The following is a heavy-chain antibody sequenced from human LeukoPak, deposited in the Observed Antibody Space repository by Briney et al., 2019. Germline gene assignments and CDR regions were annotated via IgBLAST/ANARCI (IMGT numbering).Heavy chain of an antibody. Sequence: GESLKISCKGFGYNFTNYWIGWVRQMPGKGLEWMGIIYPGDYDIRYSPSAQGQVTISADKSISTAYLQWNSLKASDTAMYYCAAAWDSSSWSPFDYWGQGTLVTVSS. CDR3: AAAWDSSSWSPFDY. D-gene: IGHD6-13*01. CDR1: GYNFTNYW. CDR2: IYPGDYDI. J-gene: IGHJ4*02. V-gene: IGHV5-51*01.